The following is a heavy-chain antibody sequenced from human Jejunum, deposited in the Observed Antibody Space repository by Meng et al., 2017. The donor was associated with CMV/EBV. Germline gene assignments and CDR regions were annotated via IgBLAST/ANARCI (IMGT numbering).Heavy chain of an antibody. Sequence: HVQLVQPVDEVKKPGASVKVSSKASGYTFNTYGISWVRRAPGQGLEWMGWISAYNGNTNYARKLQGRVTMTTDTSTSTAYMELRSLRSDDTAVYYCARGTPGRSYSDYWGQGTLVTVSS. D-gene: IGHD3-10*01. V-gene: IGHV1-18*01. CDR1: GYTFNTYG. CDR2: ISAYNGNT. CDR3: ARGTPGRSYSDY. J-gene: IGHJ4*02.